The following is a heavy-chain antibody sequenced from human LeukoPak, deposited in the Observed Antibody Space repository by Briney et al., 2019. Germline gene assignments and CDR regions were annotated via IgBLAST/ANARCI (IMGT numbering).Heavy chain of an antibody. CDR3: ARGPLTTSYSSVNWFDP. D-gene: IGHD6-25*01. J-gene: IGHJ5*02. CDR1: GGSFSGYY. V-gene: IGHV4-34*01. Sequence: PSETPSLTCAVYGGSFSGYYWSWIRQPPGKGLEWIGEINHSGSTNYNPSLKSRVTISVDTSKNQFSLKLSSVTAADTAVYYCARGPLTTSYSSVNWFDPWGQGTLVTVSS. CDR2: INHSGST.